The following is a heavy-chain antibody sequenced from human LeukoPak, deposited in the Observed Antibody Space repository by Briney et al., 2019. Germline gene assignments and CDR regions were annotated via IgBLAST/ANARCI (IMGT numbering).Heavy chain of an antibody. V-gene: IGHV1-69*04. CDR2: IIPILGIA. J-gene: IGHJ4*02. D-gene: IGHD6-19*01. CDR1: GGTFSSYA. Sequence: SVKVSCKASGGTFSSYAISWVRQAPGQGLEWMGRIIPILGIANYAQKFQGRVTITADESTSTAYMELSSLRSEDTAVYYCARVGLGPLDYWGQGTLVTVSS. CDR3: ARVGLGPLDY.